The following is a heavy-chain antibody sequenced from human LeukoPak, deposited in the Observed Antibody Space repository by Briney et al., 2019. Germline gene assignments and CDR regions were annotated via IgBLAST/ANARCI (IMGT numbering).Heavy chain of an antibody. D-gene: IGHD2-15*01. CDR2: IKSKTDGGTT. J-gene: IGHJ4*02. CDR1: GFTFSNAW. Sequence: GGSLRLSCAASGFTFSNAWMSWVRKAPGKGLEWVGRIKSKTDGGTTDYAAPVKGRFTISRDDSKNTLYLQMNSLETEDTAVFYCTTVRGFCSGRSCLGYWGQGTLVTVSS. CDR3: TTVRGFCSGRSCLGY. V-gene: IGHV3-15*01.